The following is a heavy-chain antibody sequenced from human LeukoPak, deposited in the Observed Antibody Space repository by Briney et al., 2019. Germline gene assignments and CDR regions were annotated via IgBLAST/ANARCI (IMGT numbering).Heavy chain of an antibody. CDR3: TSDRVGATSPFDY. D-gene: IGHD1-26*01. CDR1: GFTFGVYA. Sequence: GGSLRLSCTASGFTFGVYAMSWVRQAPGKGLEWVGFIRSRPYGGTTEYAASVKGRFTISRDDSKSIAFLQMNSLKTEDTAVYYCTSDRVGATSPFDYWGQGTLVTVSS. J-gene: IGHJ4*02. V-gene: IGHV3-49*04. CDR2: IRSRPYGGTT.